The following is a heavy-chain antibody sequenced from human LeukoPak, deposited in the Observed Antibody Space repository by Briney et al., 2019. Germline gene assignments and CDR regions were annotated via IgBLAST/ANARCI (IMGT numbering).Heavy chain of an antibody. CDR2: IRHDGSNK. CDR1: RFTFSSYG. V-gene: IGHV3-30*02. Sequence: PGGSLRLSCAASRFTFSSYGMHWVRQAPGKRLEWVAFIRHDGSNKYYADSVKGRFTISRDNSKNTLYLQMNSLRAEDTAIYYCAKERSGGWPFDHWGQGTLVTVSS. D-gene: IGHD6-19*01. CDR3: AKERSGGWPFDH. J-gene: IGHJ4*02.